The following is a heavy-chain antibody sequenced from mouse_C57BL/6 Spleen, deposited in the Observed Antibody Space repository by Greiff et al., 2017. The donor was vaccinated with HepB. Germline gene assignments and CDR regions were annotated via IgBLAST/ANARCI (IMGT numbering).Heavy chain of an antibody. Sequence: EVQLVESGGGLVKPGASLKLSCAASGFTFSDYGMHWVRQAPEKGLEWVAYISSGSSTIYYADTLKGRFTISRDNAKNTLFLQMTSLRSEDTAVYYCARRYYGSDYWGQGTTVTVSS. CDR1: GFTFSDYG. CDR3: ARRYYGSDY. V-gene: IGHV5-17*01. CDR2: ISSGSSTI. J-gene: IGHJ2*01. D-gene: IGHD1-1*01.